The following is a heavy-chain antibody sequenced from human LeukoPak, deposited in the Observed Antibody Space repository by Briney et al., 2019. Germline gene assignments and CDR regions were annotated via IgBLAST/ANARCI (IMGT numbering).Heavy chain of an antibody. CDR2: INPNSGGT. V-gene: IGHV1-2*02. CDR3: ARASWFGELSDAFDI. D-gene: IGHD3-10*01. J-gene: IGHJ3*02. Sequence: ASVKVSCKASGHTFTGYYMHWVRQAPGQGLERMGWINPNSGGTNYAQKFQGRVTMTRDTSITTAYMELSRLRPDDTAVYYCARASWFGELSDAFDIWGQGTMVTVSS. CDR1: GHTFTGYY.